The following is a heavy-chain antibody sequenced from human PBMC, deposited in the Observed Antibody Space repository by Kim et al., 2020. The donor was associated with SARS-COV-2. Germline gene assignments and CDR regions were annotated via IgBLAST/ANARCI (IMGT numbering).Heavy chain of an antibody. Sequence: TNSPPSLKSRVTMSVDTAKTQFSLKLSSVTAADTAVYYCARSSSSSPFDYWGQGTLVTVSS. J-gene: IGHJ4*02. CDR3: ARSSSSSPFDY. CDR2: T. D-gene: IGHD6-6*01. V-gene: IGHV4-34*01.